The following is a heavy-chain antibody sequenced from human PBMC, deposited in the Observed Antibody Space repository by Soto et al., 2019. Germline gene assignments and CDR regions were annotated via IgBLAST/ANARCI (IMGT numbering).Heavy chain of an antibody. D-gene: IGHD3-10*01. CDR2: INHSGST. V-gene: IGHV4-34*01. CDR1: GGSISSYY. CDR3: ARGVARYYGSGSYYSYYYGMDV. J-gene: IGHJ6*02. Sequence: PSETLSLTCTVSGGSISSYYWSWIRQPPGKGLEWIGEINHSGSTNYNPSLKSRVTISVDTSKNQFSLKLSSVTAADTAVYYCARGVARYYGSGSYYSYYYGMDVWGQGTTVTVSS.